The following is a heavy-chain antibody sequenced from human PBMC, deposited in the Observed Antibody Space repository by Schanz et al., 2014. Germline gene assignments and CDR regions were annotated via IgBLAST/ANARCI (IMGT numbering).Heavy chain of an antibody. Sequence: QVQLVQSWAEVKGPGASVKVSCKASGYTLSAYSLHWVRQAPGQGLEWMGMINPSGGSTTYAQKCQGRVTITRDTSASTAYMELRSLRSDDTAVYYCARDRRRYCSTASCLHDNWFDPWGQGTLXIVSS. D-gene: IGHD2-2*01. CDR3: ARDRRRYCSTASCLHDNWFDP. CDR2: INPSGGST. CDR1: GYTLSAYS. J-gene: IGHJ5*02. V-gene: IGHV1-46*01.